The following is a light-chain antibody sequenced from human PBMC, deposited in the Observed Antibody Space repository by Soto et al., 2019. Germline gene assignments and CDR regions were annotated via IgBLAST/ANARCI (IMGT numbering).Light chain of an antibody. Sequence: EVVLTQSPLSLPVTLGQPASISCKSSRSLVYGVGSTYLSWFLQRPGQSPRRLIYKVSNRDAGVPDRFTGSGSGTEFTLKISRVEAEDIGVYYCMQGTHWPPVTFGQGTKVEIK. J-gene: IGKJ1*01. CDR1: RSLVYGVGSTY. CDR3: MQGTHWPPVT. CDR2: KVS. V-gene: IGKV2-30*01.